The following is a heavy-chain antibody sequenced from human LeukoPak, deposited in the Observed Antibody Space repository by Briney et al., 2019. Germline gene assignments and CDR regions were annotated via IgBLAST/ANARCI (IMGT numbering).Heavy chain of an antibody. CDR1: GGTLSSYA. Sequence: ASVKVSCKASGGTLSSYAISWVRQAPGQGLEWMGGIIPIFGTANYAQKFQGRVTITADESTSTAYMELSSLRSEDTAVYYCARESPTDTNYYDSSGYFDYWGQGTLVTVSS. J-gene: IGHJ4*02. D-gene: IGHD3-22*01. CDR3: ARESPTDTNYYDSSGYFDY. CDR2: IIPIFGTA. V-gene: IGHV1-69*13.